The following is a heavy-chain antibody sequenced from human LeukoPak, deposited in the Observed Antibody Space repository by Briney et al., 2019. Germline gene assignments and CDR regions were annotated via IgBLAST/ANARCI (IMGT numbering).Heavy chain of an antibody. CDR1: GFTVSSNS. CDR3: ARVSYYYDSSGHRTDTEFDY. J-gene: IGHJ4*02. V-gene: IGHV3-66*01. Sequence: PGGSLRLSCAASGFTVSSNSMSWVRQVPGKGLEWVSVVYNGGTTYYADSVKGRFTISRDTSKNTVCVQMNSMRAEEKALYYCARVSYYYDSSGHRTDTEFDYWGQGTLVTVSS. CDR2: VYNGGTT. D-gene: IGHD3-22*01.